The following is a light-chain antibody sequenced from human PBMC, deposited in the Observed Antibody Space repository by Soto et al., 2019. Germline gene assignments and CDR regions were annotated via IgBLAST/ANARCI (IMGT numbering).Light chain of an antibody. CDR2: EDN. Sequence: NFMLTQPHSVSESPGKTVTISCTRSSGSIASNYVQWYQQRPGSAPTTVIYEDNQRPSGVPDRFSGSIDSSSNSASLTISGLKTEAAADYYCQSYDSSIYVVFGGGTKLTVL. CDR3: QSYDSSIYVV. J-gene: IGLJ2*01. V-gene: IGLV6-57*04. CDR1: SGSIASNY.